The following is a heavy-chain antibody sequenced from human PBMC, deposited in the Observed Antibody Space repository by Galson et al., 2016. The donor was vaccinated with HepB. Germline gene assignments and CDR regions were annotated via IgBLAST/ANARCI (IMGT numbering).Heavy chain of an antibody. D-gene: IGHD3-10*01. CDR3: ARVPRGGDRFDT. CDR1: GYTFSNYG. J-gene: IGHJ5*02. Sequence: SVKVSCKASGYTFSNYGIHWVRQAPGQGLDWMGWINAGNGYTKYSQKFQGRVTITRDTSASTAYMELSSLRYEDTAVYYCARVPRGGDRFDTCGQGTLVTVSS. CDR2: INAGNGYT. V-gene: IGHV1-3*01.